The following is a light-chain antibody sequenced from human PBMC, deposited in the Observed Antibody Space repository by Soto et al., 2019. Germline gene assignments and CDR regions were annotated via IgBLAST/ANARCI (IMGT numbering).Light chain of an antibody. V-gene: IGKV1-33*01. CDR2: DAS. CDR3: QQYDNLPPLT. CDR1: KDISNY. Sequence: DIQMTQSPYSLSASVGDRVTITCQASKDISNYLNWYQQKPGKAPKLLIYDASNLETGVPSRFSGSGSGTDFTFTISSLQPEDIATYYCQQYDNLPPLTFGGGTKVEIK. J-gene: IGKJ4*01.